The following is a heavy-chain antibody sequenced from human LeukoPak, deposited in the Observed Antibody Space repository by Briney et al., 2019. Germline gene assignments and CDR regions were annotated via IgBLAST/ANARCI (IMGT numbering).Heavy chain of an antibody. J-gene: IGHJ4*02. CDR1: GYTFTSYG. CDR2: ISAYNGNT. Sequence: ASVKISCKASGYTFTSYGISWVRQAPGQGLEWMGWISAYNGNTNYAQKLQGRVTMTTDTSTSTAYMELRSLRSDDTAVYYCARDELYSGYDLNYFDYWGQGTLVTVSS. D-gene: IGHD5-12*01. CDR3: ARDELYSGYDLNYFDY. V-gene: IGHV1-18*01.